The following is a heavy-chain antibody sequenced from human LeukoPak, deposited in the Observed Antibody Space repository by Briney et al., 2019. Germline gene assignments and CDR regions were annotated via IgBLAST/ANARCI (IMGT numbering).Heavy chain of an antibody. CDR3: ARTSYDIPDPTHFDY. CDR1: GGSISSYY. Sequence: SETLSLTCTVSGGSISSYYWSWIRQPPGKGLEWIGYIYYSGSTNYNPSLKSRVTISVDTSKNQFSLKLSSVTAADTAVYYCARTSYDIPDPTHFDYWGQGTLVTVSS. J-gene: IGHJ4*02. V-gene: IGHV4-59*01. D-gene: IGHD3-9*01. CDR2: IYYSGST.